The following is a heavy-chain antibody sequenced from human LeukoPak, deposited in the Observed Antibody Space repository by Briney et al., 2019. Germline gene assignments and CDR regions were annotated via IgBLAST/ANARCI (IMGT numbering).Heavy chain of an antibody. J-gene: IGHJ4*02. CDR1: GFTFSGYG. V-gene: IGHV3-33*01. Sequence: GGSLRLSCAASGFTFSGYGMPWVRQAPGKGLEWVAFIWYDGSNKYYADSVKGRFTISRDNSKNTLYLQMNSLRAEDTAVYYCARERAGIYDYWGQGTLVTVSS. D-gene: IGHD6-19*01. CDR3: ARERAGIYDY. CDR2: IWYDGSNK.